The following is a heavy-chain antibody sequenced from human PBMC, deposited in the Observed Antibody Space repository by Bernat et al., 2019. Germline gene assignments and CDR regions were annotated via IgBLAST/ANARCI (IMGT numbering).Heavy chain of an antibody. D-gene: IGHD5-18*01. J-gene: IGHJ6*02. Sequence: QVQLVESGGGVVQPGRSLRLSCAASGFTFSSYGMHWVRQAPGKGLEWVAVIWYDGSNKYYADSVEGRFTISRDNSKNTLYLQMNSLRAEDTAVYYCAREPTSPIQLDKAIGYYYYGMDVWGQGTTVTVSS. V-gene: IGHV3-33*01. CDR3: AREPTSPIQLDKAIGYYYYGMDV. CDR1: GFTFSSYG. CDR2: IWYDGSNK.